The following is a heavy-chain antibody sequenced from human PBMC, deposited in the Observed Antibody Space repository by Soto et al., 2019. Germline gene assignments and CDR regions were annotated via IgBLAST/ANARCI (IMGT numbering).Heavy chain of an antibody. CDR1: GYRFSSFTSHW. V-gene: IGHV5-10-1*01. Sequence: PGESLKISCKGSGYRFSSFTSHWITWVRQTPGKGLEWMGRIDPSDSYTNYSPSFQGRVTISADRSISTAFLQWSSLEASDTAIYYCARRLSGPKEEYNAYYFYGLDVWGQGTTVTVSS. J-gene: IGHJ6*02. CDR3: ARRLSGPKEEYNAYYFYGLDV. CDR2: IDPSDSYT. D-gene: IGHD1-1*01.